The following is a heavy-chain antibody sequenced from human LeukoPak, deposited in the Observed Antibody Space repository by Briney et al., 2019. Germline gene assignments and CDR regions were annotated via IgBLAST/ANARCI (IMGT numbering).Heavy chain of an antibody. V-gene: IGHV1-46*03. Sequence: GASVKVSCKASGYTFTSYYMHWVRQAPGRGLECMGIINPSGGSTSYAQKFQGRVTMTRDTSTSTVYMELSSLRSEDTAVYYCARARGATSFDYWGQGTLVTVSS. CDR3: ARARGATSFDY. J-gene: IGHJ4*02. CDR1: GYTFTSYY. CDR2: INPSGGST. D-gene: IGHD5-12*01.